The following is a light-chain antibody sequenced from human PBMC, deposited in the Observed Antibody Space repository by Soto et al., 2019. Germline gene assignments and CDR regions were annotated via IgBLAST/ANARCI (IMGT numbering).Light chain of an antibody. V-gene: IGKV1-39*01. J-gene: IGKJ3*01. Sequence: DIQMTPSPASLSASVGDSVTITCRAGQNISSYLNWYQLKPGKAPKLLIYAASSLQSGVPSRFSGSGSGTEFTLTVSSLQPDDFATYYCQQSYSLPFSFGPGTKVDIK. CDR1: QNISSY. CDR2: AAS. CDR3: QQSYSLPFS.